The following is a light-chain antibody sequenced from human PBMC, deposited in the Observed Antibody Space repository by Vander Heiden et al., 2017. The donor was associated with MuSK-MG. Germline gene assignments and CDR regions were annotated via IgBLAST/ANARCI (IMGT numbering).Light chain of an antibody. J-gene: IGKJ4*01. Sequence: DIQMTQSPSSLSASVGDRVTITCRASQTISTYLNWYQQKPGKAPKLLIYAASTGQRGVSQRFSGSGSGTDFTLTSSRRQHEDFATYYVQQSYSNLTFGGGTKVXIK. CDR1: QTISTY. CDR3: QQSYSNLT. V-gene: IGKV1-39*01. CDR2: AAS.